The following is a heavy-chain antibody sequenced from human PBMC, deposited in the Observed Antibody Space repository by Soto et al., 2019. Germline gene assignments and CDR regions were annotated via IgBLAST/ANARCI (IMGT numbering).Heavy chain of an antibody. V-gene: IGHV3-23*01. J-gene: IGHJ4*02. CDR3: SKALWPYRPAGWELDS. D-gene: IGHD6-19*01. CDR1: GFSFSSYS. CDR2: ISGSAGST. Sequence: PGVSLRLSCTASGFSFSSYSMSWVRQTPGKGLEWVSAISGSAGSTYSTDSVKGRFTISRDNSKNTPYLQMNSLRAEDTAVFYCSKALWPYRPAGWELDSWGQGTMVTVSS.